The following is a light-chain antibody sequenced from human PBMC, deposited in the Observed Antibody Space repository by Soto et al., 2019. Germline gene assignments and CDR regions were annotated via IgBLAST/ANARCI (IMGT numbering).Light chain of an antibody. CDR3: KNYNGYFWT. CDR1: QSISSW. J-gene: IGKJ1*01. Sequence: DIQMTQSPSTLSASVGDRVTITCRASQSISSWLAWYQQKPGKAPKLLISKASSLESGVPSRFSGSESGTEFPLTISTLPRDVFKTFSCKNYNGYFWTLG. V-gene: IGKV1-5*03. CDR2: KAS.